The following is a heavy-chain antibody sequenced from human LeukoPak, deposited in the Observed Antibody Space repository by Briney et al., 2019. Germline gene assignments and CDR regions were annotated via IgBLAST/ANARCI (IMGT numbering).Heavy chain of an antibody. Sequence: ASVKVSCKASGYTSTSYGISWVRQAPGQGLEWMGWISAYNGNTNYAQKLQGRVTMTTDTSTSTAHMELRSLRSDDTAVYYCARSNWATVVKLYQTDFDYWGQGTLVTVSS. J-gene: IGHJ4*02. CDR2: ISAYNGNT. V-gene: IGHV1-18*01. D-gene: IGHD4-23*01. CDR1: GYTSTSYG. CDR3: ARSNWATVVKLYQTDFDY.